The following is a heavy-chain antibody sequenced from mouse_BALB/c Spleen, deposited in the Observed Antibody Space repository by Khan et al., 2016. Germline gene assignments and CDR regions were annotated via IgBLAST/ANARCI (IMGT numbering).Heavy chain of an antibody. CDR3: ASRGATMITSWFAY. CDR1: GYTFTSYW. Sequence: QVQLQQSGAELAKPGASVKMSCKASGYTFTSYWMHWVKQRPGQGLEWIGYINPSTGYTEYNQKFKDKATLTADKSSSTAYMQLRSLTSEDSAVYYCASRGATMITSWFAYWGQGTLVTVSA. V-gene: IGHV1-7*01. CDR2: INPSTGYT. D-gene: IGHD2-4*01. J-gene: IGHJ3*01.